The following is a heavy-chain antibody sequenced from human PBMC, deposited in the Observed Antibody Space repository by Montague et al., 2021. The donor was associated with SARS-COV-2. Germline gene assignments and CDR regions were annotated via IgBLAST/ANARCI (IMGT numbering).Heavy chain of an antibody. J-gene: IGHJ6*02. CDR2: INQDGSDR. CDR3: ARRNDMDV. V-gene: IGHV3-7*01. Sequence: SLRLSCAGTGFTFSSHWMNWVRQAPGKGLEWVANINQDGSDRRYVDSVKGRFTISKDNAKNSLFLEMNCLRAEDTAVYYCARRNDMDVWGQGTTVTVSS. CDR1: GFTFSSHW.